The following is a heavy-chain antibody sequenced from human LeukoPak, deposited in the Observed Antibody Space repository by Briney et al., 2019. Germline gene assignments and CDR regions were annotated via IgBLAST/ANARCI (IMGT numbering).Heavy chain of an antibody. D-gene: IGHD1-7*01. Sequence: GGSLRLSCEASGLTFGDYTMHWVRQAPGKGLEWVSLISRNGAATKYADSVRGRFTVSRDNTKNSLFLQMNSLNTEDTALYYCAKGQTIPPYYPSGNYSETKAQFDFWGQGTLVTVSS. CDR2: ISRNGAAT. CDR3: AKGQTIPPYYPSGNYSETKAQFDF. V-gene: IGHV3-43*01. J-gene: IGHJ4*02. CDR1: GLTFGDYT.